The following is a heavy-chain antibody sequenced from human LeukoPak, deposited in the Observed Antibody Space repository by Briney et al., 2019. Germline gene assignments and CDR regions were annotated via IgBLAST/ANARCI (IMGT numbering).Heavy chain of an antibody. CDR1: GFTVSSNY. Sequence: GGSLRLSCAASGFTVSSNYMSWVRQAPGKGLEWVSVIYSGGSTYYADSVKDRFTISRDNSKNTLYLQMNSLRAEDTAVYYCARTYDSSGYSLYFDYWGQGTLVTVSS. CDR3: ARTYDSSGYSLYFDY. D-gene: IGHD3-22*01. J-gene: IGHJ4*02. V-gene: IGHV3-53*01. CDR2: IYSGGST.